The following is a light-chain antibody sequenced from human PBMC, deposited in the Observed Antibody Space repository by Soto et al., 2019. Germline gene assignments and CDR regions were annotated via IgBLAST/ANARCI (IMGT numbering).Light chain of an antibody. CDR1: SSDVGGYNY. CDR2: EVS. CDR3: GSYAGSNSWV. V-gene: IGLV2-8*01. J-gene: IGLJ3*02. Sequence: QSALTQPPSASGSPGQSVTISCTGTSSDVGGYNYVSWYQQHPGKGPKLMIYEVSKRPSGVPDRFSGSKSGNTASLTLSGLQAEDEADYHCGSYAGSNSWVFGGGTKLTVL.